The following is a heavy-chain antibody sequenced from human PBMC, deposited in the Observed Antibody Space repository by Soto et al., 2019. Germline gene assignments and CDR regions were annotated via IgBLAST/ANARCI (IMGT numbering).Heavy chain of an antibody. Sequence: RASVKVSCKASGYTFTSYYMHWVRQAPGQGLEWMGIINPSGGSTSYAQKFQGRVTMTRDTSTSTVYMELSSLRSEDTAVYYCARGVEMATTKSPLGYWGQGTLVTVSS. D-gene: IGHD1-1*01. CDR3: ARGVEMATTKSPLGY. J-gene: IGHJ4*02. V-gene: IGHV1-46*01. CDR1: GYTFTSYY. CDR2: INPSGGST.